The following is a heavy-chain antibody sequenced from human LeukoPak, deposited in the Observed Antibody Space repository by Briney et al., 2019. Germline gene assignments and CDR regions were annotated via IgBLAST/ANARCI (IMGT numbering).Heavy chain of an antibody. CDR3: ARESGAFCPFGF. CDR1: GGSISSSSYY. D-gene: IGHD1-26*01. Sequence: SETLSLTCTVSGGSISSSSYYWGWIRPPPGKGLEWIGEVHLSGASNYNPSLKSRVSMSIDNSKNQLSLKLTSVTAADTAIYYCARESGAFCPFGFWGQGTLVTVSS. J-gene: IGHJ4*02. CDR2: VHLSGAS. V-gene: IGHV4-39*07.